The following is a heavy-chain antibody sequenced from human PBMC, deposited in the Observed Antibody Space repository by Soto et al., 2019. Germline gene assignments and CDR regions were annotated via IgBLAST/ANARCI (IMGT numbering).Heavy chain of an antibody. J-gene: IGHJ6*02. CDR2: IYYSGST. D-gene: IGHD2-21*02. Sequence: PSETLSLTCTVSGGSISSSSYYWGWIRQPPGKGLEWIGSIYYSGSTYYNPSLKSRVTISVDTSKNQFSLKLSSVTAADTAVYYCARPHVVTAILGNGMDVWGQGTTVTVSS. CDR1: GGSISSSSYY. V-gene: IGHV4-39*01. CDR3: ARPHVVTAILGNGMDV.